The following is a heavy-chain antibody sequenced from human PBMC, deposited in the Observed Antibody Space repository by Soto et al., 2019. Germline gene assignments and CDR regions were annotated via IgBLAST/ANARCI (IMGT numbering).Heavy chain of an antibody. CDR2: IYYSGST. CDR1: GGSISSSSYY. D-gene: IGHD6-19*01. Sequence: PSETLSLTCTVSGGSISSSSYYWGWIRQPPGKGLEWIGSIYYSGSTYYNPSLKSRVTISVDTSKNQFSLKLSSVTAADTAVYYCARHSQWLVXGCWFDPWGQGTLVTVSS. J-gene: IGHJ5*02. V-gene: IGHV4-39*01. CDR3: ARHSQWLVXGCWFDP.